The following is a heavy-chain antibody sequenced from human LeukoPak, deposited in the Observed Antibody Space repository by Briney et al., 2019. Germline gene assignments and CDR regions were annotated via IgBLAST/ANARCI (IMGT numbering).Heavy chain of an antibody. CDR1: GGSISGYY. CDR3: ARQNIVMVPGATGRGDYYFDR. D-gene: IGHD2/OR15-2a*01. J-gene: IGHJ4*02. Sequence: PSETLSLTCTVSGGSISGYYWSWIRQSSGKGLEWLGYIHYTGTTGYNPSLKSRVTISVDTSKNHLSLKLSSVTAADTAVYYCARQNIVMVPGATGRGDYYFDRWGQGSLITVSS. V-gene: IGHV4-59*01. CDR2: IHYTGTT.